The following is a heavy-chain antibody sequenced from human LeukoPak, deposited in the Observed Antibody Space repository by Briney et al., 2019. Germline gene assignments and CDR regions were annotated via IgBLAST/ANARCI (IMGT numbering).Heavy chain of an antibody. V-gene: IGHV3-7*01. CDR2: IKQDGGQI. CDR1: EFTFSSYW. CDR3: VRDNGGEHL. Sequence: GGSLRLSCAASEFTFSSYWMSWVRQAPGKGLEWVSNIKQDGGQIYYLESVKGRFTVSRDNAKNSLCLQMNSLRHDDTAVYYCVRDNGGEHLWGQGTMVTVSS. J-gene: IGHJ4*02. D-gene: IGHD3-16*01.